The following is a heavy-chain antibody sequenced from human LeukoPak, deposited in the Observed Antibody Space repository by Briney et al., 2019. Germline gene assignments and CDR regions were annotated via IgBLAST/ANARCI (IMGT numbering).Heavy chain of an antibody. CDR2: IYSGGST. V-gene: IGHV3-53*01. Sequence: TGGSLRLSCAASGFTFSDYYMSWIRQAPGKGLEWVSVIYSGGSTYYADSVKGRFTISRDNSKNTLYLQMNSLRAEDTAVYYCARSVFYYGSTHFDYWGQGTLVTVSS. CDR1: GFTFSDYY. D-gene: IGHD3-10*01. CDR3: ARSVFYYGSTHFDY. J-gene: IGHJ4*02.